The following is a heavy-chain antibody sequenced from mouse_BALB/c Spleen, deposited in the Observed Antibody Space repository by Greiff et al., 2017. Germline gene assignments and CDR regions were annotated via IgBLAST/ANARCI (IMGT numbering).Heavy chain of an antibody. CDR3: ARDSPMITIAY. Sequence: EVKLQESGGGLVQPGGSLRLSCATSGFTFTDYYMSWVRQPPGKALEWLGFIRNKANGYTTEYSASVKGRFTISRDNSQSILYLQMNTLRAEDSATYYCARDSPMITIAYWGQGTLVTVSA. J-gene: IGHJ3*01. CDR1: GFTFTDYY. V-gene: IGHV7-3*02. CDR2: IRNKANGYTT. D-gene: IGHD2-4*01.